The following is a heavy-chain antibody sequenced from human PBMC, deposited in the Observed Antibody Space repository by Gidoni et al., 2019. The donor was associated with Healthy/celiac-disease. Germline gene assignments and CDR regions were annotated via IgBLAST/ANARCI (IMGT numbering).Heavy chain of an antibody. CDR2: ISSSSSYI. V-gene: IGHV3-21*01. D-gene: IGHD3-10*01. CDR3: ARDRYLLWFGESSDYYYGMDV. J-gene: IGHJ6*02. Sequence: EVQLVESGGGLVKPGGSLRLSCAASGFTFRSYSMNWVRQAPGKGLEWVSSISSSSSYIYYADSVKGRFTISRDNAKNSLYLQMNSLRAEDTAVYYCARDRYLLWFGESSDYYYGMDVWGQGTTVTVSS. CDR1: GFTFRSYS.